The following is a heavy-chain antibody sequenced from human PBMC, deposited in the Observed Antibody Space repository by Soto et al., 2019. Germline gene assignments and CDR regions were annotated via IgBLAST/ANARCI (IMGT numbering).Heavy chain of an antibody. CDR1: GFTFSNYA. CDR2: ITGSGAGT. J-gene: IGHJ4*02. V-gene: IGHV3-23*01. D-gene: IGHD4-17*01. Sequence: EVQLLESGGGLVQPGGSLRLSCAASGFTFSNYAMTWVRQAPGKGLEYVSSITGSGAGTFYADSVNGRFTVSRDNSXNMLYLQLNSLRGEDTAKYFCAKDPNGDYVGAFDSWGQGSLVTVSS. CDR3: AKDPNGDYVGAFDS.